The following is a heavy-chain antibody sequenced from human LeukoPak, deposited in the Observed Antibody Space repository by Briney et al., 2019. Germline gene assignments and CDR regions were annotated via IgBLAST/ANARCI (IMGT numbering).Heavy chain of an antibody. CDR2: IYSGGST. CDR1: GFTVSSNY. Sequence: PGGSLRLSCAASGFTVSSNYMSWVRQAPGKGLEWVSVIYSGGSTYYADSVKGRFTISRDNSKNTLYLQMNSLRAEDTAVYYCARASIAALFDYWGQGTLVTVSS. CDR3: ARASIAALFDY. J-gene: IGHJ4*02. D-gene: IGHD6-6*01. V-gene: IGHV3-53*01.